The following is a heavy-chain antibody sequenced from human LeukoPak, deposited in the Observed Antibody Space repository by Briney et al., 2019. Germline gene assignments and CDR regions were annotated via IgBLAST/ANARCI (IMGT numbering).Heavy chain of an antibody. D-gene: IGHD3-16*01. J-gene: IGHJ4*02. CDR3: VADTPEWNPFGLDY. V-gene: IGHV3-15*07. CDR2: VKSKGGGGSV. Sequence: RPGGSLRLSCAVSGFTVSSAWMIWVRQAPGSGLEWVGRVKSKGGGGSVDYAAPVKGRFTISRDDSENMLYLQMNSLKTEDTAVYYCVADTPEWNPFGLDYWGQGILVTVSP. CDR1: GFTVSSAW.